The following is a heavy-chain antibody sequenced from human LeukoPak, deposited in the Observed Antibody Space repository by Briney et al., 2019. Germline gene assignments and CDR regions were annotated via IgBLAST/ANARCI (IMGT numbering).Heavy chain of an antibody. Sequence: SETLSLTCSVSGASISSYHWNWIRQPPGKGLEWIGYIYYSGSTYYNPSLKSRVTISVDTSKNRFSLKLSSVTAADTAVYYCARVGTAGDFTYLDYWGQGTLVTVSS. V-gene: IGHV4-30-4*08. D-gene: IGHD3-3*01. CDR3: ARVGTAGDFTYLDY. CDR1: GASISSYH. CDR2: IYYSGST. J-gene: IGHJ4*02.